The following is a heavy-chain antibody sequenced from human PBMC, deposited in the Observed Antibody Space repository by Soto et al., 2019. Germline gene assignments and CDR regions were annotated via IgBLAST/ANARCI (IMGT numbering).Heavy chain of an antibody. V-gene: IGHV1-18*04. CDR3: AKRTSGTTWGESDY. Sequence: VHVVQSGAEVKRPGDSVKVSCKTSGYIFSDYGINWVRQAPGQGLEWMGWISGYSGNANLAQKFQGRATMSRDTATRTAYMELRSLRSDDTAVYYCAKRTSGTTWGESDYWGQGTLVTVSS. J-gene: IGHJ4*02. CDR2: ISGYSGNA. D-gene: IGHD4-17*01. CDR1: GYIFSDYG.